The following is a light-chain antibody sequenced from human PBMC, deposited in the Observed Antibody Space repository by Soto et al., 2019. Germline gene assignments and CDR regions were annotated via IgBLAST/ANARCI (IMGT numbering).Light chain of an antibody. CDR1: QSISSW. V-gene: IGKV1-5*03. Sequence: DIQMTQSPSTLSASVGDRVTITCRASQSISSWLAWYQQKPGKAPTLLIYKASSLESGVPSRFSGRGSGTEFTLTISSRKPDDFATYYCQQYNSYPGTFGQGTKVEIK. J-gene: IGKJ1*01. CDR3: QQYNSYPGT. CDR2: KAS.